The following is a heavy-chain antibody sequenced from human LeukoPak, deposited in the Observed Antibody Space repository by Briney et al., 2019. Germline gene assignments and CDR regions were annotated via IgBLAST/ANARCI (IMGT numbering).Heavy chain of an antibody. CDR3: VREAYDDFWSGSWRYYYYMDV. CDR1: GFTVSSNY. CDR2: IKKDGSEK. D-gene: IGHD3-3*01. V-gene: IGHV3-7*01. Sequence: GGSLRLSCAASGFTVSSNYMSWVRQAPGKGLEWVANIKKDGSEKFYVDSVKGRFTISRDNAKNSLYLQMSSLRAEDTAVYYCVREAYDDFWSGSWRYYYYMDVWGKGITVTVSS. J-gene: IGHJ6*03.